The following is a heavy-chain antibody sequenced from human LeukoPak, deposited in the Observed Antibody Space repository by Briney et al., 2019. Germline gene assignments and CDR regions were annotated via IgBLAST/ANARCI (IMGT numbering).Heavy chain of an antibody. V-gene: IGHV4-59*02. D-gene: IGHD7-27*01. Sequence: SETLSLTCTASGGSVTDYYWSWIRQSPGKGLEWIGYIYYTGTSYNPSLKSRVTISADTSKNQFSLKLISVTAADTAVYYCASRKLGNDYWGQGTLVAVSS. CDR2: IYYTGT. J-gene: IGHJ4*02. CDR1: GGSVTDYY. CDR3: ASRKLGNDY.